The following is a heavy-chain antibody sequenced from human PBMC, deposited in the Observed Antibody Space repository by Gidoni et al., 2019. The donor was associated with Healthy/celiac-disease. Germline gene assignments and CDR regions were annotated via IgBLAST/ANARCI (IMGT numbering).Heavy chain of an antibody. V-gene: IGHV3-30*04. CDR3: ARVSVVTPSSNYWYFDL. Sequence: QVQLVESGGGVVQPGRSLRLYCAASGFTFSSYAMHWVRQAPGKGLEWVAVISYDGSNKYDADSVKGRFTISRDNSKNTLYLQMNSLRAEDTAVYYCARVSVVTPSSNYWYFDLWGRGTLVTVSS. J-gene: IGHJ2*01. D-gene: IGHD2-21*02. CDR1: GFTFSSYA. CDR2: ISYDGSNK.